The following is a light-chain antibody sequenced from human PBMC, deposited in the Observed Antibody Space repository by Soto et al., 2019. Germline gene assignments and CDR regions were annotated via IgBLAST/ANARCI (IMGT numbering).Light chain of an antibody. Sequence: DIEMTQSPSSLSASVADRLTIICRASQGIRHDLGWYQQKPGKALKRLIYAASSLQNGVPSRFSGSGSGTEFTLTITSLQPEDFATYYCLQHNNYPWSFGQGTKVEIK. CDR2: AAS. J-gene: IGKJ1*01. V-gene: IGKV1-17*01. CDR1: QGIRHD. CDR3: LQHNNYPWS.